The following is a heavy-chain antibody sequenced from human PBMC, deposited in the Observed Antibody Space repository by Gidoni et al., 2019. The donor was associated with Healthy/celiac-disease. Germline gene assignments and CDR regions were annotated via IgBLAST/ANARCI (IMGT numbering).Heavy chain of an antibody. J-gene: IGHJ4*02. V-gene: IGHV4-39*01. CDR3: ARLGGRDTMTRPVDY. CDR2: IFYSGST. Sequence: QLQLQESGPGLVKPSETLSLTCTVSGGSISSSSSYWGWIRQPPGKGLEWIGSIFYSGSTYYNPSLKSRVTISVDTSKNQFSLKLSSVTAADTAVYYCARLGGRDTMTRPVDYWGQGTLVTVSS. CDR1: GGSISSSSSY. D-gene: IGHD3-22*01.